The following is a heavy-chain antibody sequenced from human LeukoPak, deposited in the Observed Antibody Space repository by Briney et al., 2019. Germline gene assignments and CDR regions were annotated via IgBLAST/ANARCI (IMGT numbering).Heavy chain of an antibody. CDR1: GGSISSYY. CDR2: IYYSGST. D-gene: IGHD6-19*01. V-gene: IGHV4-59*08. Sequence: PSETLSLTCTVSGGSISSYYWSWIRQPPGKGLEWIGYIYYSGSTNYNPSLKSRVTISVDTSKNQFSLKLSSVTAADTAVYYCARLPLGGSGWIDYWGQGTLVTVSS. CDR3: ARLPLGGSGWIDY. J-gene: IGHJ4*02.